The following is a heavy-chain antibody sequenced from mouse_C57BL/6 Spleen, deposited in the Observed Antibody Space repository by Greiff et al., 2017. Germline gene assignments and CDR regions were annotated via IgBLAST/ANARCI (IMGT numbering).Heavy chain of an antibody. CDR2: IYPGSGST. Sequence: VQLQQPGAELVKPGASVKMSCKASGYTFTSYWITWVKQRPGQGLEWIGDIYPGSGSTNYNEKFKSKATLTVDTSSSTAYMQLSSLTSEDSAVYYCARGYYDYPWYFDVWGTGTTVTVSS. J-gene: IGHJ1*03. V-gene: IGHV1-55*01. CDR3: ARGYYDYPWYFDV. CDR1: GYTFTSYW. D-gene: IGHD2-4*01.